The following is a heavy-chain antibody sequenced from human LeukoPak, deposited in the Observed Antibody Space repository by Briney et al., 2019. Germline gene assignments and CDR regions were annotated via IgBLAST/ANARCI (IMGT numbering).Heavy chain of an antibody. Sequence: PSETLSLTCAVYGGSFSGYYWSRIRQPPGQGLEWIVEINHSGSTNYNPSLKSRVTISVDTSKNQFSLKLSSVTAADTAVYYCARGGTDKLLWFGELLSRAIDYGGQGTLVTVSS. CDR1: GGSFSGYY. CDR3: ARGGTDKLLWFGELLSRAIDY. V-gene: IGHV4-34*01. CDR2: INHSGST. D-gene: IGHD3-10*01. J-gene: IGHJ4*02.